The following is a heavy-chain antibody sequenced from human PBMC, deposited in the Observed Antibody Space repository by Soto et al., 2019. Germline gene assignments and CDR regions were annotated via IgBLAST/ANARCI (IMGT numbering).Heavy chain of an antibody. Sequence: SGPTLVNPTQTLTLTCTFSGFSLSTSGLGVGWIRQPPGKALEWLALIYWNDDKRYSPSLKSRLTITKDTSKNQVVLTMTNMDPVDTATYYCAHTAYYDSSGYYYGGVFDYWGQGTLVTVSS. V-gene: IGHV2-5*01. J-gene: IGHJ4*02. D-gene: IGHD3-22*01. CDR3: AHTAYYDSSGYYYGGVFDY. CDR1: GFSLSTSGLG. CDR2: IYWNDDK.